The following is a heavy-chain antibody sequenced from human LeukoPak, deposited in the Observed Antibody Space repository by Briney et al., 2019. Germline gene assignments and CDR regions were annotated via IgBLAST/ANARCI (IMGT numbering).Heavy chain of an antibody. CDR3: ARRISRGPPSPSITMVPAGIGWFDP. CDR2: IYPGDSDT. D-gene: IGHD3-10*01. V-gene: IGHV5-51*01. CDR1: GYSFTSYW. J-gene: IGHJ5*02. Sequence: GESLKISCKGSGYSFTSYWIGWVRQMPGKGLEWMGIIYPGDSDTRYSPSFQGQVTISADKSISTAYLQWSSLKASDTAMYYCARRISRGPPSPSITMVPAGIGWFDPWGQGTLVTVSS.